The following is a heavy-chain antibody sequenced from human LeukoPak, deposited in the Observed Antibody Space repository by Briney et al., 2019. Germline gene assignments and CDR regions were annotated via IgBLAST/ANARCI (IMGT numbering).Heavy chain of an antibody. Sequence: GGSLRLSCAASGFTVSSNYMSWVRQAPGKGLEWVSTISGSGVTTYYADSVKGRFTISRDNSKNTLYLQTNSLIAEDTAVYYCAKEDDSSGLHAFDIWGQGTMVTVSS. J-gene: IGHJ3*02. D-gene: IGHD3-22*01. CDR1: GFTVSSNY. V-gene: IGHV3-66*03. CDR2: ISGSGVTT. CDR3: AKEDDSSGLHAFDI.